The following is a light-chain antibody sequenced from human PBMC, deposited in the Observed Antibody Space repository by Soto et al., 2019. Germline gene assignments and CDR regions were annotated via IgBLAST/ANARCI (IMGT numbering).Light chain of an antibody. V-gene: IGLV2-14*01. Sequence: QSALTQPASVSGSPGQSITISCTGTSSDVGGYNYVSWYQQHPGKAPKLMIYDVSNRPSGVSNRFSGSKSGNTASLTISGLHAEDEADYYCSSYTGSSTPVVFGGGTKVTVL. J-gene: IGLJ2*01. CDR1: SSDVGGYNY. CDR2: DVS. CDR3: SSYTGSSTPVV.